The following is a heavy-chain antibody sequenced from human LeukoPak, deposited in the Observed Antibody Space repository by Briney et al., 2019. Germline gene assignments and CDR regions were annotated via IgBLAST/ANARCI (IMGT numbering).Heavy chain of an antibody. V-gene: IGHV3-21*01. CDR3: VRGDGRDY. D-gene: IGHD5-24*01. CDR2: ISSSSSNT. Sequence: PGGSLRLSCAASGFTFSSSTMNSVAQAPGKGLEWVSSISSSSSNTHYADSVKGRFTISRDNAKNSLYVQMNSLRAEDTAVYYLVRGDGRDYWGQGTLVTVSS. CDR1: GFTFSSST. J-gene: IGHJ4*02.